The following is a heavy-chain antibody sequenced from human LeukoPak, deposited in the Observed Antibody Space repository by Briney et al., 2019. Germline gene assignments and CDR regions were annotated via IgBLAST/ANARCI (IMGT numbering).Heavy chain of an antibody. Sequence: GGSLRLSCAASGFTFSSYAMSWVRQAPGKGLEWVSAISGSGGSTYYADSVKGRFTISRDNSKNTLYLQMNSLRAEDTAVYYCAKVITMIVVVITTSFDYWGQGTLVTVSS. CDR3: AKVITMIVVVITTSFDY. J-gene: IGHJ4*02. V-gene: IGHV3-23*01. CDR2: ISGSGGST. CDR1: GFTFSSYA. D-gene: IGHD3-22*01.